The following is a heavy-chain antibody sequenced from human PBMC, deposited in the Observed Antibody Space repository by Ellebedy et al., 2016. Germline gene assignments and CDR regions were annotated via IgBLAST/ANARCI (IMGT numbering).Heavy chain of an antibody. J-gene: IGHJ4*02. Sequence: SGPTLVXPTQTLTLTCTFSGFSLSTSGMCVNWIRKPPGQALEWIGTVYYSGTAHHTSSLNNRVSLSVDRSRNQFSLKLNSLTAADTAVYFCARGPRRGYEVTFFEDWGQGALVTVAS. CDR2: VYYSGTA. CDR1: GFSLSTSGMC. D-gene: IGHD5-12*01. V-gene: IGHV4-39*07. CDR3: ARGPRRGYEVTFFED.